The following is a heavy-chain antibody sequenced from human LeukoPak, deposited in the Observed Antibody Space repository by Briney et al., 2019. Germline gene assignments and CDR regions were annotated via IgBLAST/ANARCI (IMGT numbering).Heavy chain of an antibody. D-gene: IGHD1-26*01. V-gene: IGHV1-69*01. CDR1: GGTFSSYA. CDR3: AIRTGTYPYYFDY. J-gene: IGHJ4*02. CDR2: IIPILGTA. Sequence: SVKVSCKASGGTFSSYAISWVRQAPGQGLEWMGGIIPILGTANYAQKFQGRVTITADESTSTAYMELRSLRSGDTAVYYCAIRTGTYPYYFDYWGQGTLVTVSS.